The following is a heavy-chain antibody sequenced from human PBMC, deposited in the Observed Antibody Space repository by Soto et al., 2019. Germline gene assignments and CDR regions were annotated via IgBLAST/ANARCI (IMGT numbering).Heavy chain of an antibody. CDR2: IHSSGNL. CDR3: SRDVGKNY. J-gene: IGHJ4*02. Sequence: SETLSLTCTVSGSSVSSYYWRWFRQPVGKGLEWIGRIHSSGNLNYNTSLESRVTMSLDTSKNQFSLRLISVTASDTALYLCSRDVGKNYWGQGSRVTVSS. D-gene: IGHD3-10*01. CDR1: GSSVSSYY. V-gene: IGHV4-4*07.